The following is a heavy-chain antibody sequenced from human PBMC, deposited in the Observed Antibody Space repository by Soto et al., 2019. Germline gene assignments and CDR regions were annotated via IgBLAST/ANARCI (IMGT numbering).Heavy chain of an antibody. Sequence: GGSLRLSCAASGFSFSISPMHWVRQAPGKGPEWVALISYDGTNKFYADSVKGRFTISRDNSKSTLYLQVDSRRPEDAAVYYCARDPKTSGGQHWAFNYFDSWGQGTLVTVS. CDR2: ISYDGTNK. CDR3: ARDPKTSGGQHWAFNYFDS. D-gene: IGHD7-27*01. CDR1: GFSFSISP. J-gene: IGHJ4*02. V-gene: IGHV3-30-3*01.